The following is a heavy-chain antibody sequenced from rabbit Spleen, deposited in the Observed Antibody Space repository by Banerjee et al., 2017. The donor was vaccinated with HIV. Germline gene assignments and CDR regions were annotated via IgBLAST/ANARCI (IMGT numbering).Heavy chain of an antibody. V-gene: IGHV1S40*01. Sequence: QSLEESGGDLVKPGASLTLTCIASGVSFSSYGISWVRQAPGKGLEWISCIAGSSSGFTYSATWAKGRFTCSKTSSTTVTLQMTSLTVADTATYFCARDTGSSFSSYGMDLWGQGTLVTVS. J-gene: IGHJ6*01. CDR2: IAGSSSGFT. CDR1: GVSFSSYG. CDR3: ARDTGSSFSSYGMDL. D-gene: IGHD8-1*01.